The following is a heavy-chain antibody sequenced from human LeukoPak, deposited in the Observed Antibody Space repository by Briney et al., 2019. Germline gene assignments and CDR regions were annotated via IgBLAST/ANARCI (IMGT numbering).Heavy chain of an antibody. V-gene: IGHV4-4*02. CDR3: AGVVPAAVDWYFDL. J-gene: IGHJ2*01. Sequence: PSETLSLTCAVSGGSISSSNWWSWVRQPPGKGLEWIGEIYHSGSTNYNPSLKSRVTISVDTSKNQFSLKLSSVTAADTAVYYCAGVVPAAVDWYFDLWGRGTLVTVSS. CDR2: IYHSGST. CDR1: GGSISSSNW. D-gene: IGHD2-2*01.